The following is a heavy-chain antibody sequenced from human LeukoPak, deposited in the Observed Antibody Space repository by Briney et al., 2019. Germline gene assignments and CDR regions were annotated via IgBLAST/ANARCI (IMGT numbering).Heavy chain of an antibody. V-gene: IGHV3-23*01. CDR3: AKSGYNRFDY. Sequence: GGSLRLSGAASGFTFSSYAMSWVRQAPGKGREWVSAFSGSGGDTYYADSVKGRFTISRDNSKNTLYLQRNSLRAEDTAVYYCAKSGYNRFDYWGQGTLVTVSS. D-gene: IGHD5-24*01. CDR2: FSGSGGDT. CDR1: GFTFSSYA. J-gene: IGHJ4*02.